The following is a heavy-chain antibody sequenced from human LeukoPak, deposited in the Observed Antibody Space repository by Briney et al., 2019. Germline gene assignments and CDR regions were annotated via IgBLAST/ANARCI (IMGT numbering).Heavy chain of an antibody. J-gene: IGHJ4*02. CDR2: IYYSGST. CDR1: GGSISSYY. D-gene: IGHD7-27*01. Sequence: SETLSLTCTVSGGSISSYYWSWLRQPPGKGLEWIGYIYYSGSTNYNPSLKRRVTISVDTSKNQFSLKLSSVTAADTAVYYCASRKLGNDYWGQGTLVTVSS. V-gene: IGHV4-59*01. CDR3: ASRKLGNDY.